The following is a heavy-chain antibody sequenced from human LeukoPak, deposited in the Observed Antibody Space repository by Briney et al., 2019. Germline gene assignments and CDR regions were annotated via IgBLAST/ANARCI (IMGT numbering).Heavy chain of an antibody. D-gene: IGHD2-2*01. CDR1: GFTFSTYY. Sequence: ASVKVSCKASGFTFSTYYMHWVRQAPGQGLEWLGMINPTASRTDYTQKFQGRVTLTRDTSTSTVYMELSSLRSEDTAVYYCATGDHCSTTSCAKGLAYWGQGTLVTVSS. CDR2: INPTASRT. V-gene: IGHV1-46*01. CDR3: ATGDHCSTTSCAKGLAY. J-gene: IGHJ4*01.